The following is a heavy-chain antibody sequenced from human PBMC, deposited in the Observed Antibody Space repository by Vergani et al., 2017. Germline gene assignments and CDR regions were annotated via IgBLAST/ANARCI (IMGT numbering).Heavy chain of an antibody. CDR1: GYTLTELS. D-gene: IGHD3-10*01. V-gene: IGHV1-24*01. CDR2: FDPEDGET. J-gene: IGHJ6*02. Sequence: QVQLVQSGAEVKKPGASVKVSCKVSGYTLTELSMHWVRQAPGKGLEWMGGFDPEDGETIYAQKFQGRVTMTEETSTDTAYMELSSLRSEDTAVYYCATTGAMVRGAHPSPGYYYYYGMDVWGQGTTVTVSS. CDR3: ATTGAMVRGAHPSPGYYYYYGMDV.